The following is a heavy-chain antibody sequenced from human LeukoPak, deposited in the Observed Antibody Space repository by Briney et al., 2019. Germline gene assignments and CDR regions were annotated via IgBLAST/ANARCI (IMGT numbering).Heavy chain of an antibody. J-gene: IGHJ4*02. CDR1: GFTVSSNY. Sequence: GGSLRLSCAASGFTVSSNYMSWVRQAPGKGLEWVSVIYSGGSTYYADSVKGRFTISRHNSKNTLYLQMNSLRAEDTAVYYCARSFSKRSGGSEPDQRMQKSGISVYWGQGTLVTVSS. V-gene: IGHV3-53*04. D-gene: IGHD2-15*01. CDR2: IYSGGST. CDR3: ARSFSKRSGGSEPDQRMQKSGISVY.